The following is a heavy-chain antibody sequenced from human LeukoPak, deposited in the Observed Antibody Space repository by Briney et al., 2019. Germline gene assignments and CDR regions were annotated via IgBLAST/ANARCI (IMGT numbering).Heavy chain of an antibody. CDR2: INPNGGGT. CDR3: ARVSPNTAMVSFDN. J-gene: IGHJ4*02. V-gene: IGHV1-2*02. D-gene: IGHD5-18*01. CDR1: GYTFTAYY. Sequence: GASVKVSCKASGYTFTAYYIHWVRQAPGQGLEWMGWINPNGGGTNYAQKFQGRVTMTRDTSISTAYMELSSLRSDDTAVYYCARVSPNTAMVSFDNWGQGTLVTVSS.